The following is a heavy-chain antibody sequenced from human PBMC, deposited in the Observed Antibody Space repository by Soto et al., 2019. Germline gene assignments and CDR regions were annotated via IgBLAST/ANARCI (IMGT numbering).Heavy chain of an antibody. J-gene: IGHJ4*02. CDR3: AKGRGSSWSVVFFDY. V-gene: IGHV3-23*01. D-gene: IGHD6-13*01. Sequence: SCAASGFSVGSYGMSWVRQAPGKGLECVSSSGSGYSIYYADSVKGRFTISRDNSKNTLFLQMNSLRAEDTAVYYCAKGRGSSWSVVFFDYWGQGALVTVSS. CDR1: GFSVGSYG. CDR2: SGSGYSI.